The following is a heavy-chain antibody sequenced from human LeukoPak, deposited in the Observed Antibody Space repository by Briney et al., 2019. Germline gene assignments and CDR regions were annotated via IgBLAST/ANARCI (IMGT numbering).Heavy chain of an antibody. CDR2: ISSSGSTI. D-gene: IGHD3-22*01. V-gene: IGHV3-48*03. Sequence: GGSLRLSCAASGFTFSSYEMNWVRQAPGKGLEWVSYISSSGSTIYYADSVKGRFTISRDNAKNSLYLQMNSLRAEDTAVYYCASDRYYYDSSGYYSHYWYFDLWGRGTLVTVSS. CDR1: GFTFSSYE. CDR3: ASDRYYYDSSGYYSHYWYFDL. J-gene: IGHJ2*01.